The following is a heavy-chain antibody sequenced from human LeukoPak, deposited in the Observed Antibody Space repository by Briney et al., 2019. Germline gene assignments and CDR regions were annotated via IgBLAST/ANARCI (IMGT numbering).Heavy chain of an antibody. D-gene: IGHD6-19*01. V-gene: IGHV1-8*01. CDR2: MNPNSGNT. CDR3: ARGRSWFYGSGWYWFDP. Sequence: GASVKVSCKASGYTFTSYDINWVRQATGQGLEWMGWMNPNSGNTGYAQKFQGRVTMTRNTSISTAYTELSSLRSEDTAVYYCARGRSWFYGSGWYWFDPWGQGTLVTVSS. J-gene: IGHJ5*02. CDR1: GYTFTSYD.